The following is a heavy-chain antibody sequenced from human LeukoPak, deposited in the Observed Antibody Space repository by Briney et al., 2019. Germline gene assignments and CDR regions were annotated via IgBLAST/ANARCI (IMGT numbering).Heavy chain of an antibody. CDR1: GGTFSSYA. CDR2: MNPNSGNT. CDR3: ARAGVVPAAHNAFDI. D-gene: IGHD2-2*01. J-gene: IGHJ3*02. Sequence: AASVKVSCKASGGTFSSYAISWVRQATGQGLEWMGWMNPNSGNTGYAQKFQGRVTITRNTSISTAYMELSSLRSGDTAVYYCARAGVVPAAHNAFDIWGQETMVTVSS. V-gene: IGHV1-8*03.